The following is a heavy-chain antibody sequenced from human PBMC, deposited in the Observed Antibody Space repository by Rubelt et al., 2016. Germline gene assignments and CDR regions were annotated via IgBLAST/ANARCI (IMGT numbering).Heavy chain of an antibody. J-gene: IGHJ5*01. D-gene: IGHD6-19*01. V-gene: IGHV3-48*01. CDR3: ARGIALASDS. CDR1: GFTFSSYA. Sequence: EVQLLESGGGLVQPGGSLRLSCAASGFTFSSYAMSWVRQAPGKGLAWVSYISSSSSTIYYADSVKGRFTISRDNAKNSLYLQMNSLRAEDTAVYYCARGIALASDSWGQGTLVTVSS. CDR2: ISSSSSTI.